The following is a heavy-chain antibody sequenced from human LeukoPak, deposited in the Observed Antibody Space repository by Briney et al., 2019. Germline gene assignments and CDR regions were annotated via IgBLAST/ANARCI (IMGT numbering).Heavy chain of an antibody. CDR1: GFTFTSYA. CDR3: ARVMITFGGVTSMDY. D-gene: IGHD3-16*01. CDR2: INAGNGNT. Sequence: PGGSLRLSCAASGFTFTSYAMHWVRQAPGQRLEWMGWINAGNGNTKYSQKFQGRVTITRDTSASTAYMELSSLRSEDTAVYYCARVMITFGGVTSMDYWGQGTLVTVSS. V-gene: IGHV1-3*01. J-gene: IGHJ4*02.